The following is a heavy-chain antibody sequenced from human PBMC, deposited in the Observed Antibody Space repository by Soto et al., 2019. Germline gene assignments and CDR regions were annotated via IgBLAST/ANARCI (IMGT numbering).Heavy chain of an antibody. J-gene: IGHJ4*02. Sequence: PSEILSLTCGVSGGSISQYYWSWIRQPAGKGLEWIGRIYSGGSTNYNPSLESRVTMSVDTSKNKFSLKLSSVTAADTAVYYCARGPGGFGDFSLDYWGQGTLVTVSS. D-gene: IGHD3-10*01. V-gene: IGHV4-4*07. CDR2: IYSGGST. CDR1: GGSISQYY. CDR3: ARGPGGFGDFSLDY.